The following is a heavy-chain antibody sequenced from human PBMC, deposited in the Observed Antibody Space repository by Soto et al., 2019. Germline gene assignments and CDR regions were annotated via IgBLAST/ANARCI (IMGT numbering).Heavy chain of an antibody. CDR1: GGTFSTYA. V-gene: IGHV1-69*12. Sequence: QVQLVQSGAEVKKPESSVKVSCKAPGGTFSTYAISWVRQAPGQGLEWMGGIIPMFGTANYAQGFQDRVTITAHESTTTAYMELSSLRSEDTAVYFCASGIQLWLRRINNGYSGWGQGTLVTVSS. J-gene: IGHJ4*02. D-gene: IGHD5-18*01. CDR3: ASGIQLWLRRINNGYSG. CDR2: IIPMFGTA.